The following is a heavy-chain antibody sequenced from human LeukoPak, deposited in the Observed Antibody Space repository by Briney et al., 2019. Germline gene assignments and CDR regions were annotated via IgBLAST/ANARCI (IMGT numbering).Heavy chain of an antibody. D-gene: IGHD5-24*01. V-gene: IGHV4-39*01. Sequence: SETLSLTCTVSGGSISSSSYYWGWIRQPPGKGLEWIGSIYYSGSTYYKPSLRSRVTISVDTSKSQFSLELSSVTAADTAVYYCARHQGGDGYNYYYYMDVWGKGTTVTVSS. CDR2: IYYSGST. CDR1: GGSISSSSYY. CDR3: ARHQGGDGYNYYYYMDV. J-gene: IGHJ6*03.